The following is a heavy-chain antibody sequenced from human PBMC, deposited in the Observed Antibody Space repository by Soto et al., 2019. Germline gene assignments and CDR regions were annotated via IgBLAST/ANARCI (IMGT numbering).Heavy chain of an antibody. CDR1: GDIVSSNSAA. Sequence: PSQTLSLTCPISGDIVSSNSAAWTWIRQSPSRGLEWLRRTYYRSKWYNDYAESVKSRITINPDTSKNQFSLQLNSVTPEDTAVYYCARECIAAAGMVVWFDPWGQGTLVTVSS. D-gene: IGHD6-13*01. V-gene: IGHV6-1*01. J-gene: IGHJ5*02. CDR3: ARECIAAAGMVVWFDP. CDR2: TYYRSKWYN.